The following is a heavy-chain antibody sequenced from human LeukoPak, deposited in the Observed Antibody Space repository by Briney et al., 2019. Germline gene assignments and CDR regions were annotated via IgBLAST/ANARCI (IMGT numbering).Heavy chain of an antibody. CDR2: ISGSGSII. CDR3: AKDSPGLGY. J-gene: IGHJ4*02. Sequence: GGSLRLSCAASGFTFSSYEMNWVRQAPGKGLEWVSYISGSGSIIWYADSVKGRFTISRDNAKNSLYLQMNSLRAEDTAVYYCAKDSPGLGYWGQGTLVTVSS. V-gene: IGHV3-48*03. CDR1: GFTFSSYE.